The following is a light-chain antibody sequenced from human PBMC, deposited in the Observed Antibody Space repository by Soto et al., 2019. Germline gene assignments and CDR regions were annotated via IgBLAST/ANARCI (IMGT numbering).Light chain of an antibody. J-gene: IGKJ2*01. CDR3: QEYNSLLYT. CDR2: DAS. CDR1: QDISNF. Sequence: DIQMTQSPSSLSSSVGDRVTLTCRASQDISNFLAWYQQKSAKVPKLLVYDASTLQSGVPTRFSGSGSGTHFTLTISSLQPEDVASYYCQEYNSLLYTFGQGTKLEIK. V-gene: IGKV1-27*01.